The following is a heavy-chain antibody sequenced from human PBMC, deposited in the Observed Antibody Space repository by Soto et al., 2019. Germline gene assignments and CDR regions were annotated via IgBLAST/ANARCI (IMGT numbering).Heavy chain of an antibody. V-gene: IGHV1-18*01. CDR3: AGHAPPEDY. CDR2: ISAYNGNT. J-gene: IGHJ4*02. Sequence: QVQLVQSGAEVKKPGASVKVSCKASGYTFTSYSISWVRQAPGQELEWMGWISAYNGNTNYAQKLQGRVTITTDTPTSTADMELRSLASDDTAVYYCAGHAPPEDYWGQGTLVTVPS. CDR1: GYTFTSYS.